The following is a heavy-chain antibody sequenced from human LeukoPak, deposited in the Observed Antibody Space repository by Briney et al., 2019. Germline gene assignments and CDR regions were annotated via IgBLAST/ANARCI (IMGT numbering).Heavy chain of an antibody. Sequence: GASVKVSCKASGGTFSSYAISWVRQAPGKGLEWMGGFDPEDGETIYAQKFQGRVTMTEDTSTDTAYMELSSLRSEDTAVYYCATAPYCSSTSCYSFPFDIWGQGTMVTVSS. CDR2: FDPEDGET. CDR1: GGTFSSYA. D-gene: IGHD2-2*01. J-gene: IGHJ3*02. CDR3: ATAPYCSSTSCYSFPFDI. V-gene: IGHV1-24*01.